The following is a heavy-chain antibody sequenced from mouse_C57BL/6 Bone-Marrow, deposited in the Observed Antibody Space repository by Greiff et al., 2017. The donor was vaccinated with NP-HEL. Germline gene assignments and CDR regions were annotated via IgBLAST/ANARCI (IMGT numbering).Heavy chain of an antibody. Sequence: DVQLQESGPGLVKPSQSLSLTCSVTGYSITSGYYWNWIRQFPGNKLEWMGYISYDGSNNYNPSLKNRISITRDTSKNQFFLKLNSVTTEDTATYYCARESRKAYWGQGTLVTVSA. V-gene: IGHV3-6*01. J-gene: IGHJ3*01. CDR3: ARESRKAY. CDR2: ISYDGSN. CDR1: GYSITSGYY. D-gene: IGHD1-1*01.